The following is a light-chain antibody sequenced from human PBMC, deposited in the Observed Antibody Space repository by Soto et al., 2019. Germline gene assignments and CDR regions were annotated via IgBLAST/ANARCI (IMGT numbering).Light chain of an antibody. J-gene: IGKJ2*01. Sequence: EIVLTQSPGTLSLSPGERATLACRASQSVSSSYLAWYQQKPGQAPRLLIYGASSRATGIPDRFSGSGSGTDFTLTISRLEPEDFEVYYCQQYDSSPYTFGQGTKLEIK. CDR2: GAS. V-gene: IGKV3-20*01. CDR1: QSVSSSY. CDR3: QQYDSSPYT.